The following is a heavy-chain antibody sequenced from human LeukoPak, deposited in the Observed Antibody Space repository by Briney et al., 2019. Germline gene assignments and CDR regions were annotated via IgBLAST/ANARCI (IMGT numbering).Heavy chain of an antibody. Sequence: KPSETLSLTCTVSGGSISSSSYYWGWIRQPPGKGLEWIGSIYYSGSTYYNPSLKSRVTISVDTSKNQFSLKLSSVTAADTAVYYCARDPGNCSGGSCYSFDYWGQGTLVTVPS. D-gene: IGHD2-15*01. CDR2: IYYSGST. CDR1: GGSISSSSYY. V-gene: IGHV4-39*02. CDR3: ARDPGNCSGGSCYSFDY. J-gene: IGHJ4*02.